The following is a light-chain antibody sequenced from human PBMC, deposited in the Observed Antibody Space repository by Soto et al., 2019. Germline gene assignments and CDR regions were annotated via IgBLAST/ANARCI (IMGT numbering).Light chain of an antibody. V-gene: IGLV2-8*01. CDR2: EVS. CDR1: NNDVGGYKN. Sequence: QSLLTQPPSASGSPGQSVTISCPGTNNDVGGYKNVSWYQQHPGKVPKLMIYEVSKRPSGVPDRFSGSKSGNTASLTVSGLQAEDEADYYCSSYAGNSRAYVFGTGTKVTVL. CDR3: SSYAGNSRAYV. J-gene: IGLJ1*01.